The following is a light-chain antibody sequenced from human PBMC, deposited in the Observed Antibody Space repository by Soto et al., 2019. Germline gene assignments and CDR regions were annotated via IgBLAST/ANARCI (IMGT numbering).Light chain of an antibody. J-gene: IGLJ2*01. CDR1: SSDVGGYNY. CDR3: SSYTSSSTLV. Sequence: QSALTQPASVSGSPGQSITISCTRTSSDVGGYNYVSWYQQHPGIAPKLMISEVSNRPSGVSNRFSGSKSGNTASLTISGLQAEDEADYYCSSYTSSSTLVFGGGTKVTVL. V-gene: IGLV2-14*01. CDR2: EVS.